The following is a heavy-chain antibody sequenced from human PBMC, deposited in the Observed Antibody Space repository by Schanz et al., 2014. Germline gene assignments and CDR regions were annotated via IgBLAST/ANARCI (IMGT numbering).Heavy chain of an antibody. CDR2: IYSGIGA. V-gene: IGHV3-NL1*01. CDR3: ARVHHYDPSGWGYFDY. D-gene: IGHD3-22*01. Sequence: QVQLVESGGGVVQPGTSLILSCSVSGFSLNTYGMHWVRQAPGKGLEWVSVIYSGIGAYYADSVKDRFTVSRDNSKNTVYLQMNRLRAEDTAVYYCARVHHYDPSGWGYFDYWGQGTLVTVSS. CDR1: GFSLNTYG. J-gene: IGHJ4*02.